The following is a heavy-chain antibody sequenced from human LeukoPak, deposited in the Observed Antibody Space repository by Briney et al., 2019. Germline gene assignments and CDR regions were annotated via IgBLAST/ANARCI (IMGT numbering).Heavy chain of an antibody. D-gene: IGHD3-10*01. Sequence: GGSLRLSCAASGFTFSSYAMSWVRQAPGKGLEWVSAISGSGGSTYYADSVKGRFTISRDNSKNTLYLQMSSLRAEDTAVYYCAKGRKSIPTGIFDYWGQGTLVTVSS. CDR3: AKGRKSIPTGIFDY. J-gene: IGHJ4*02. CDR1: GFTFSSYA. CDR2: ISGSGGST. V-gene: IGHV3-23*01.